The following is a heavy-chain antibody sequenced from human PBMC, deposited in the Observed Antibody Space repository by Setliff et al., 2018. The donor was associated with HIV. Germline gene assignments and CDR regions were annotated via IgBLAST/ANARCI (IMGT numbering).Heavy chain of an antibody. Sequence: GESLKTSCKGSGYSFNNYWIGWVRQMPGKGLEWMGIIYPGDSDTSYSPSFQGQVTISADKSISTAYLQWSSLKAADTAMYYCARQGCSSTSCYKDYYYHYGMDVWGQGTTVTVSS. V-gene: IGHV5-51*01. CDR1: GYSFNNYW. D-gene: IGHD2-2*02. CDR3: ARQGCSSTSCYKDYYYHYGMDV. CDR2: IYPGDSDT. J-gene: IGHJ6*02.